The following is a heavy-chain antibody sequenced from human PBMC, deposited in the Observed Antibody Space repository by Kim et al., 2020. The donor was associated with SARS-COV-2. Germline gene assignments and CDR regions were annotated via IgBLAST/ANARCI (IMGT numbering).Heavy chain of an antibody. Sequence: GGSLRLSCAASGFTFSSYGMHWVRQAPGKGLEWVAVISYDGSNKYYADSVKGRFTISRDNSKNTLYLQMNSLRAEDTAVYYCAKDIWELPGGGFDYWGQG. CDR2: ISYDGSNK. CDR1: GFTFSSYG. V-gene: IGHV3-30*18. D-gene: IGHD1-26*01. J-gene: IGHJ4*02. CDR3: AKDIWELPGGGFDY.